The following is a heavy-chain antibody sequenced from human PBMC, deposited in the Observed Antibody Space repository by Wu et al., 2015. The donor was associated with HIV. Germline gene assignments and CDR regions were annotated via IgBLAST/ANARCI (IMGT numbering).Heavy chain of an antibody. D-gene: IGHD3-9*01. J-gene: IGHJ3*02. Sequence: QVQLVQSGAEVKKPGASVKVSCKASGYTFTGYYMHWVRQAPGQGLEWMGWINPNSGGTNYAQKFQGRVTMTRDTSISTAYMELSRLRSDDTAVYYCARGLRGKYYDILTGYYPDAFDIWGQGTMVTVSS. CDR2: INPNSGGT. CDR3: ARGLRGKYYDILTGYYPDAFDI. V-gene: IGHV1-2*02. CDR1: GYTFTGYY.